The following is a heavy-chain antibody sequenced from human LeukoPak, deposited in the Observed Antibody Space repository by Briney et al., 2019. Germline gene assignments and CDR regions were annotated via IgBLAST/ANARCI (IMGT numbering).Heavy chain of an antibody. Sequence: SETLSLTRAVYGGSFSGYYWSWIRQPPGKGLEWIGEINHSGSTNYNPSLKSRVTISVDTSKNQFSLKLSSVTAADTAVYYCARGLVAYGMDVWGQGTTVTVSS. V-gene: IGHV4-34*01. CDR3: ARGLVAYGMDV. CDR1: GGSFSGYY. J-gene: IGHJ6*02. CDR2: INHSGST. D-gene: IGHD2-15*01.